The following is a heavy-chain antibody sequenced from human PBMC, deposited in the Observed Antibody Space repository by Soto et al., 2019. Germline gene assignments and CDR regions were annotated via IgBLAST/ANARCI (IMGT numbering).Heavy chain of an antibody. CDR3: ARDPAPSGWYDY. CDR1: GFTFSSYW. CDR2: INSDGSST. V-gene: IGHV3-74*01. Sequence: LRLSCVASGFTFSSYWMHWVRQAPGKGLVWVSRINSDGSSTTYADSVKGRFTISRDDAKNTLYLQMNSLRAEDTAVYFCARDPAPSGWYDYWGQGTLVTVSS. D-gene: IGHD6-19*01. J-gene: IGHJ4*02.